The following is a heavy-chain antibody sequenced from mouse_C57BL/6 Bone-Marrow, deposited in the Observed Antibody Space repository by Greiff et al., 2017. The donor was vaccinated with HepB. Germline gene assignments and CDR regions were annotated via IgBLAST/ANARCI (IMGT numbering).Heavy chain of an antibody. CDR3: TRRLGLGWFAY. V-gene: IGHV1-15*01. D-gene: IGHD4-1*01. J-gene: IGHJ3*01. Sequence: VQLQQSGAELVRPGASVTLSCKASGYTFTDYEMHWVKQTPVHGLEWIGAIDPETGGTAYNQKFKGKAILTADKSSSTAYMELRSLTSEDSAVYYCTRRLGLGWFAYWGQGTLVTVSA. CDR2: IDPETGGT. CDR1: GYTFTDYE.